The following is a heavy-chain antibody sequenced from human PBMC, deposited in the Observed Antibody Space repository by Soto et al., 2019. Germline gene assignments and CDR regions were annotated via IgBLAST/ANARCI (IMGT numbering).Heavy chain of an antibody. CDR1: GGTFSSYA. Sequence: SVKVSCKASGGTFSSYAIRWVRQAPGQGLEWMGGIIPIFGTANYAQKFQGRVTITADESTSTAYMELSSLRSEDTAVYYCARSYQLLYYYFDYWGQGTLVTVSS. CDR2: IIPIFGTA. CDR3: ARSYQLLYYYFDY. J-gene: IGHJ4*02. V-gene: IGHV1-69*13. D-gene: IGHD2-2*02.